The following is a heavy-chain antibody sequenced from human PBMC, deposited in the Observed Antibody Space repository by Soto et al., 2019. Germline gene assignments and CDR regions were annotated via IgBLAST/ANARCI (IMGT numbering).Heavy chain of an antibody. CDR3: ATGDSSSFSYGMDV. D-gene: IGHD6-13*01. J-gene: IGHJ6*02. V-gene: IGHV3-9*01. Sequence: EVQLVESGGGLVQPGRSLRLSCAASGFTFDAYAMHWVRQAPGKGLEWVSGISWNSGSIGYADSVKGRFTISRDNAKNSLYLQMNSLRAEDTALYYCATGDSSSFSYGMDVWGQGTTVTVSS. CDR2: ISWNSGSI. CDR1: GFTFDAYA.